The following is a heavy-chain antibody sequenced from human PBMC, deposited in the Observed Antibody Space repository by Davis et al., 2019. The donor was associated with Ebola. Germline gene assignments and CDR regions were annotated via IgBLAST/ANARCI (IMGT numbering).Heavy chain of an antibody. J-gene: IGHJ4*02. Sequence: GESLKISCAASGFTFSGSAMHWVRQASGKGLEWVGRIRSKANSYATAYAASVKGRFTISRDDSKNTAYLQMNSLKTEDTAVYYCTTLMGGYWGQGTLVTVSS. CDR3: TTLMGGY. V-gene: IGHV3-73*01. CDR1: GFTFSGSA. CDR2: IRSKANSYAT. D-gene: IGHD3-16*01.